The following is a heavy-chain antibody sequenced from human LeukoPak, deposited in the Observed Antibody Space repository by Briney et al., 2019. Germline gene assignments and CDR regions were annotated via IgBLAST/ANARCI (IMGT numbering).Heavy chain of an antibody. Sequence: ASVKVSCKASGYTFTSYGISWVRQAPGQGLEWMGWISAYNGNTNYAQKLQGRVTMTTDTSTSTAYMELRSLRSDDTAVYYCARDQGLYSSGWYTFDYWGQGTLVTVSS. CDR2: ISAYNGNT. V-gene: IGHV1-18*01. CDR3: ARDQGLYSSGWYTFDY. J-gene: IGHJ4*02. CDR1: GYTFTSYG. D-gene: IGHD6-19*01.